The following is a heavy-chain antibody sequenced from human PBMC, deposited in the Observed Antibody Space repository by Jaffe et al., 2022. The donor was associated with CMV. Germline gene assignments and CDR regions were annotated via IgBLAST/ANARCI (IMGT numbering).Heavy chain of an antibody. Sequence: EVQLVESGGGLVQPGRSLRLSCTASGFTFGDYAMSWVRQAPGKGLEWVGFIRSKAYGGTTEYAASVKGRFTISRDDSKSIAYLQMNSLKTEDTAVYYCTRDRGSSSFLYYYYMDVWGKGTTVTVSS. CDR2: IRSKAYGGTT. J-gene: IGHJ6*03. CDR1: GFTFGDYA. D-gene: IGHD6-6*01. V-gene: IGHV3-49*04. CDR3: TRDRGSSSFLYYYYMDV.